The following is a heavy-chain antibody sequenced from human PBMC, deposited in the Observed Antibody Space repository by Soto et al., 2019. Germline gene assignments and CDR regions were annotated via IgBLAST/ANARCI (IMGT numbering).Heavy chain of an antibody. Sequence: ASVKVSCKASGYTFRSYGISWVRQAPGQGLEWMGWISGYNGNTHYSQKFQGKVTMTTDTSTSTAYMELRNLRSDDTAVYYCAEAYSNDEGRFSVCGLDDWGKGPIVTVSS. CDR1: GYTFRSYG. J-gene: IGHJ6*04. V-gene: IGHV1-18*01. CDR3: AEAYSNDEGRFSVCGLDD. D-gene: IGHD3-3*01. CDR2: ISGYNGNT.